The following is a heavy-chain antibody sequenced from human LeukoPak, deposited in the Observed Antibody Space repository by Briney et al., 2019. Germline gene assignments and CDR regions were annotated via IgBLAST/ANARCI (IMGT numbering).Heavy chain of an antibody. V-gene: IGHV3-30-3*01. CDR2: ISYDGSNK. Sequence: GGSLRLSCAASGFTFSSYAMHWVRQAPGKGLEWVAVISYDGSNKYYADSVKGRFTISRDNSKNTLYLQMNSLRAEDTAMYYCARDGRIVVVPSVWGQGTTVTVSS. J-gene: IGHJ6*02. CDR3: ARDGRIVVVPSV. CDR1: GFTFSSYA. D-gene: IGHD2-2*01.